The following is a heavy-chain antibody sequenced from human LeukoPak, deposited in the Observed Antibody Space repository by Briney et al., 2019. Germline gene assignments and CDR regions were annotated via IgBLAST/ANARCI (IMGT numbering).Heavy chain of an antibody. CDR2: ISGSGGST. V-gene: IGHV3-23*01. D-gene: IGHD2-2*02. CDR1: GFTFSNYA. J-gene: IGHJ5*02. CDR3: AKDYCSSTSCYRTGDRGYNWFDP. Sequence: GGSLRLSCAASGFTFSNYAMSWVRQAPGKGLEWVSAISGSGGSTYYADSVKGRFTISRDNSKNTLYLQMNSLRAEDTAVYYCAKDYCSSTSCYRTGDRGYNWFDPWGQGTLVTVSS.